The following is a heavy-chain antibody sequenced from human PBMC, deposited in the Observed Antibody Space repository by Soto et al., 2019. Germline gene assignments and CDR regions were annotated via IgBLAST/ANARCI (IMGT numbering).Heavy chain of an antibody. D-gene: IGHD6-19*01. CDR2: IKQDGSEK. J-gene: IGHJ6*03. Sequence: EVQLVESGGGLVQPGGSLRLSCAASRFTFSSYWMSWVRQAPGKGLEWVANIKQDGSEKYYVDSVKGRFTISRDNAKNSLYLQMNSLRAEDTAVYYCARLRVGIAVAAGGYYYYMDVWGKGTTVTVSS. V-gene: IGHV3-7*01. CDR3: ARLRVGIAVAAGGYYYYMDV. CDR1: RFTFSSYW.